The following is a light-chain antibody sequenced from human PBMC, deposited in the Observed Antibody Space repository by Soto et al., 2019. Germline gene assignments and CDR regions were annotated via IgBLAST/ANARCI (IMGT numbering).Light chain of an antibody. Sequence: DVVMTQSPLSLPVTPGAPASISCRSSQSLRPSNGRDLLDWYLQKPGQAQQLLIYLGSIRASGVPDRLRGSGSGADCILKISRVEAEDDGIYYCMLALEAPLTLVGGTKVEIK. V-gene: IGKV2-28*01. CDR3: MLALEAPLT. CDR1: QSLRPSNGRDL. CDR2: LGS. J-gene: IGKJ4*01.